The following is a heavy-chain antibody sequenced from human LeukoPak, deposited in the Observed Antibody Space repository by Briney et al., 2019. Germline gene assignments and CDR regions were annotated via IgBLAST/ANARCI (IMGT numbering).Heavy chain of an antibody. J-gene: IGHJ5*02. V-gene: IGHV4-59*01. CDR3: ARDHSPYCSSTSCSSFDP. D-gene: IGHD2-2*01. CDR1: GGSISSYY. Sequence: SETLSLTCTVSGGSISSYYWSWIRQPPGKGLEWIGYIYYSGSTNYNPSLKSRVTISVDTSKNQFSLKLSSVTAADTAVYYCARDHSPYCSSTSCSSFDPWGQGTLVTVSS. CDR2: IYYSGST.